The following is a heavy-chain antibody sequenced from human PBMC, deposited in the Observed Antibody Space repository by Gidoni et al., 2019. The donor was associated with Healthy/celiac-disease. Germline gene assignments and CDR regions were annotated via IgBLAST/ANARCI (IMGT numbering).Heavy chain of an antibody. Sequence: EVQLLESGGGLVQPGGSLRLSCAASGFTFSSSAMSWVRQAPGKGLEWVSAISGSGGSTYYADSVKGRFTISRDNSKNTLYLQMNSLRAEDTAVYYCAKDSEGDFWSGYYFWFDPWGQGTLVTVSS. V-gene: IGHV3-23*01. D-gene: IGHD3-3*01. J-gene: IGHJ5*02. CDR3: AKDSEGDFWSGYYFWFDP. CDR2: ISGSGGST. CDR1: GFTFSSSA.